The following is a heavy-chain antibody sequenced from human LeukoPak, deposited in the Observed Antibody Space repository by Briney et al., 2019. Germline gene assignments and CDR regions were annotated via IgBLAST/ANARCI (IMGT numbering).Heavy chain of an antibody. Sequence: KPSETLSLTYTVSGDSISSHYWSWIRQGAGKGLEWIGRIYSSGTTNYNPSLKSRVTMSQDTPKNQFSLNLSSVTAADTAVYYCARDLGTQGFDPWGQGTLVTVSS. CDR1: GDSISSHY. J-gene: IGHJ5*02. V-gene: IGHV4-4*07. CDR2: IYSSGTT. CDR3: ARDLGTQGFDP. D-gene: IGHD1-7*01.